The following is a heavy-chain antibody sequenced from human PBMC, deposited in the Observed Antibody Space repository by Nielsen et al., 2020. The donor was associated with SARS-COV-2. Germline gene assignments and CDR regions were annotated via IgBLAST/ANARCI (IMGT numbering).Heavy chain of an antibody. J-gene: IGHJ4*02. CDR2: ISGYNGDT. CDR3: AKDRAIFMIYFTRGGPDY. D-gene: IGHD3/OR15-3a*01. V-gene: IGHV1-18*04. CDR1: GYTFTNYG. Sequence: ASVKVSCKASGYTFTNYGISWVRQAPGQGLEWMGWISGYNGDTNYAQKFQGRLTMTTDTPTSTAYMELRRLRSDDTATYYCAKDRAIFMIYFTRGGPDYWGQGTLVTVSS.